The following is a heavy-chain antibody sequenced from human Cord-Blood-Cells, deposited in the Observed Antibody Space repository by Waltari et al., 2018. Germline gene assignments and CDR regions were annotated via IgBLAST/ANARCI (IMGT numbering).Heavy chain of an antibody. CDR1: GYTFTGYY. J-gene: IGHJ6*03. CDR3: ARDLDLLYYYYMDV. V-gene: IGHV1-2*02. CDR2: INPNSGGT. D-gene: IGHD2-15*01. Sequence: QVQLVQSGAEVKKPGASVKVSCKASGYTFTGYYMHWVRQAPGQGLEWMGWINPNSGGTNYALKFQGRVTRTRDTSISTAYMELSRLRSDDTAVYYCARDLDLLYYYYMDVWGKGTTVTVSS.